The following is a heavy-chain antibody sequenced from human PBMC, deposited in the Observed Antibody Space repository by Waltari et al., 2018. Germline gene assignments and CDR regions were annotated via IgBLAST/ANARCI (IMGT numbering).Heavy chain of an antibody. V-gene: IGHV4-61*02. D-gene: IGHD1-26*01. CDR2: IYTSGRT. CDR3: ARVGGYRRGAFDI. Sequence: QVQLQESGPGLVKPSQTLSLTCTVSGGSISSGSYYWSWLRQPAGKGLEWIGRIYTSGRTNYNPPRKSQVTISVATSKNQFSLKLSSVTAADTAVYYCARVGGYRRGAFDIWGQGTMVTVSS. J-gene: IGHJ3*02. CDR1: GGSISSGSYY.